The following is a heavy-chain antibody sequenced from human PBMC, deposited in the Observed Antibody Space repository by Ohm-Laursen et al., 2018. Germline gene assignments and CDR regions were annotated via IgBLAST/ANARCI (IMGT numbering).Heavy chain of an antibody. J-gene: IGHJ4*02. CDR2: INHSGST. D-gene: IGHD4-17*01. CDR1: GGSFSGYY. CDR3: AKGTYGDQGDY. V-gene: IGHV4-34*01. Sequence: GTLSLTCAVYGGSFSGYYWTWMRQPPGKGLEWIGEINHSGSTNYNPSLKSRVTISTDTSNNQFSLKLSSVTAADTAVYYCAKGTYGDQGDYWGQGTLVTVSS.